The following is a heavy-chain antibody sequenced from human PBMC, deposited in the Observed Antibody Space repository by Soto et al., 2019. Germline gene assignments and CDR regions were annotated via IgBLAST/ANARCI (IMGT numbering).Heavy chain of an antibody. J-gene: IGHJ4*02. V-gene: IGHV4-31*03. CDR2: IYYNGDT. CDR1: GGSISSGGYY. Sequence: PSETLSLTCTVSGGSISSGGYYWSWIRQHPGKGLEWIGYIYYNGDTYYNQSLKSRVSISIDTSKNQFSLRLTSVTAADTVVYYCARSHRDNWGSPDYFDYWGQGTLVTVSS. CDR3: ARSHRDNWGSPDYFDY. D-gene: IGHD7-27*01.